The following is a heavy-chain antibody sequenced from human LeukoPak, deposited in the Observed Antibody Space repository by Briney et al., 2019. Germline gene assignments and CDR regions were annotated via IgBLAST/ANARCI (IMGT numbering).Heavy chain of an antibody. CDR2: IRTKINNYAT. CDR3: TRDNGGLGDI. Sequence: PGGSLRLSCAASGFIFSGSALHWVRQVSGKGLEWVGRIRTKINNYATAYGASVQGRFTISRDDSKSTAYLQMTNLKIEDTAVYYCTRDNGGLGDIWGQGTMVTVSS. CDR1: GFIFSGSA. D-gene: IGHD1-1*01. J-gene: IGHJ3*02. V-gene: IGHV3-73*01.